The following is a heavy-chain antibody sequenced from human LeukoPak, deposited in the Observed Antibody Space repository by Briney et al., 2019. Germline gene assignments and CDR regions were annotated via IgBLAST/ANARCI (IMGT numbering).Heavy chain of an antibody. J-gene: IGHJ4*02. D-gene: IGHD3-10*01. CDR3: ARVSSGSSDY. Sequence: GGSLRLSCAVSGFTVSSNYMSWVRQAPGKGLEWVSVIYSGGSTYYADSVKGRFTISRDNSKNTLYLQMNSLRAEDTAVYYCARVSSGSSDYWGQGTLVTVSS. V-gene: IGHV3-53*01. CDR2: IYSGGST. CDR1: GFTVSSNY.